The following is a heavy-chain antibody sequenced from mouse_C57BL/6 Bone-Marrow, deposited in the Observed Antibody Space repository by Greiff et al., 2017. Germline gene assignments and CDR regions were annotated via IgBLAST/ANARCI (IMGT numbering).Heavy chain of an antibody. Sequence: VQLQESGAELMKPGASVKLSCKATGYTFTGYWIEWVKQRPGHGLEWIGEILPGSGSTNYNEKFKGKATFTADTSSNTAYMQLSSLTTEDSAIYYCARAGHYYGSSYWYFDVWGTGTTVTVSS. D-gene: IGHD1-1*01. J-gene: IGHJ1*03. CDR3: ARAGHYYGSSYWYFDV. V-gene: IGHV1-9*01. CDR1: GYTFTGYW. CDR2: ILPGSGST.